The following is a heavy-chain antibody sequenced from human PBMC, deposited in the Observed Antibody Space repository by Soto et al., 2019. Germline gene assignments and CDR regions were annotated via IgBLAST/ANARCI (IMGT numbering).Heavy chain of an antibody. J-gene: IGHJ6*02. CDR2: IIPIFGTA. Sequence: ASVKVSCKASGGTFSSYAISWVRQAPGQGLEWMGGIIPIFGTANYAQKFQGRVTITADESTSTAYMELSSLRSEDTAVYYCARESKGSSPYYYYGMDVWGQGTTVTVSS. D-gene: IGHD6-6*01. CDR3: ARESKGSSPYYYYGMDV. V-gene: IGHV1-69*13. CDR1: GGTFSSYA.